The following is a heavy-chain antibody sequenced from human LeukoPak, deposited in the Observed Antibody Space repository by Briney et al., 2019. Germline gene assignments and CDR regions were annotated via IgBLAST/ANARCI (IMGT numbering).Heavy chain of an antibody. Sequence: GRSLRLSCAASGFTFSSYGMHWVRQAPGKGLEWVSAISGTGGTTYYADSVKGRFTISRDNSKNTLYLQMNSLRAEDTAVYYCAKNGDRGAYCSGGSCYPYYYYYMDVWGKGTTVTISS. D-gene: IGHD2-15*01. CDR3: AKNGDRGAYCSGGSCYPYYYYYMDV. CDR2: ISGTGGTT. V-gene: IGHV3-23*01. J-gene: IGHJ6*03. CDR1: GFTFSSYG.